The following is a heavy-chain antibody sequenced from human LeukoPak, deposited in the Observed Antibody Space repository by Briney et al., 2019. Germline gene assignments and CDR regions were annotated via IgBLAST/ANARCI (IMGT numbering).Heavy chain of an antibody. D-gene: IGHD3-22*01. V-gene: IGHV4-4*07. Sequence: SETLSLTCTVSGGSISSYYWNWIRQPAGKGLEWIGRIYTSESTNYSPSLKSRVTMSLDTSKNQFSLKVSSVTAADTAVYYCARDSRNYYEASGYYFDYWGQGTLVTVSS. J-gene: IGHJ4*02. CDR2: IYTSEST. CDR3: ARDSRNYYEASGYYFDY. CDR1: GGSISSYY.